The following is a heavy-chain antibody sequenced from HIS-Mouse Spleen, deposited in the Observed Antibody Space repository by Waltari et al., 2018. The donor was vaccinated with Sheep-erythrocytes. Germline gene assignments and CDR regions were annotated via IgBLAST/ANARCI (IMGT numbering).Heavy chain of an antibody. Sequence: QVQLVQSGAEVKKPGASVKVSCKASGYTFTGYYMHWVRQAPGQGLEWMGWINPNSGGTNYAQKFQGRVTMTRDTSISTAYMELSRLRSDDTAVYYCARGYCSSTSCYGYFQHWGQVTLVTVSS. J-gene: IGHJ1*01. CDR1: GYTFTGYY. V-gene: IGHV1-2*02. CDR3: ARGYCSSTSCYGYFQH. D-gene: IGHD2-2*01. CDR2: INPNSGGT.